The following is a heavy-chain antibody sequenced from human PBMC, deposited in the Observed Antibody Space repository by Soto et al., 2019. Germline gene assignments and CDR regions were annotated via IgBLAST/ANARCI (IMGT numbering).Heavy chain of an antibody. CDR3: ARPRSGSADYYYYYGMDV. J-gene: IGHJ6*02. D-gene: IGHD5-12*01. Sequence: SVKVSCKASGGTFSSYAISWVRQAPGQGLEWMGGIIPIFGTANYAQKFQGRVTITADESTSTAYMELSSLRSEDTAVYYCARPRSGSADYYYYYGMDVWGQGTTVTVSS. V-gene: IGHV1-69*13. CDR2: IIPIFGTA. CDR1: GGTFSSYA.